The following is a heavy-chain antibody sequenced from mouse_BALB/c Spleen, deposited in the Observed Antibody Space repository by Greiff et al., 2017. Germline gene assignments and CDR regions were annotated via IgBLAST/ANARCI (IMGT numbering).Heavy chain of an antibody. CDR1: GFSFTDDY. J-gene: IGHJ2*01. Sequence: EVMLVESGGGLVQPGGSLRLSCATSGFSFTDDYMSWVRQPPGKALEWLGFIRNKANGYTTEYSASVKGRFTISRDNSQSILYLQMNTLRAEDSATYYCARDRYGDYWGQGTTLTVSA. CDR3: ARDRYGDY. D-gene: IGHD2-14*01. V-gene: IGHV7-3*02. CDR2: IRNKANGYTT.